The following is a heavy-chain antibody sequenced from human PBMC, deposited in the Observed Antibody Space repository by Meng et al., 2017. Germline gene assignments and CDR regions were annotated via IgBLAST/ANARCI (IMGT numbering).Heavy chain of an antibody. CDR1: GGSISSSSSY. CDR2: IYYSGST. V-gene: IGHV4-39*07. D-gene: IGHD5-24*01. CDR3: ARVRDGYNVVVDY. J-gene: IGHJ4*02. Sequence: HLTLQESGPVLVTPSATLSLPCLVSGGSISSSSSYWGWIRQPPGKGLEWIGSIYYSGSTYYNPSLKSRVTISVDTSKNQFSLKLSSVTAADTAVYYCARVRDGYNVVVDYWGQGTLVTVSS.